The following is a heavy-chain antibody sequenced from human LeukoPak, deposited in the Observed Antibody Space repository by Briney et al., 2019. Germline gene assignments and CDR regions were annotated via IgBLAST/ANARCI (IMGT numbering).Heavy chain of an antibody. CDR2: VYAIGGAT. V-gene: IGHV3-53*01. D-gene: IGHD3-16*02. CDR3: ARDLGLGDLSPLAY. CDR1: GFTVNSNY. Sequence: GGSLRLSCAASGFTVNSNYISWVRQPPGKGLEWLAVVYAIGGATYYADSVKGRFTVSRDDSRNTVYLDMRNLRGDDTAIYFCARDLGLGDLSPLAYWGQGTLVTVSS. J-gene: IGHJ1*01.